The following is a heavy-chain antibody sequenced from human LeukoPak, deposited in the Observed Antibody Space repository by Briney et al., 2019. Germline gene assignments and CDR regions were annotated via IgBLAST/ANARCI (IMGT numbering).Heavy chain of an antibody. CDR3: VRSGVPRQIDN. D-gene: IGHD3-10*01. Sequence: GESLKISCKGSGYSFTSYWIGWVRQMPGKGLEWMGFIYPSDSDTRYSPSLQGQVTISADKSIITAYLQWSSLKASDTAMYYCVRSGVPRQIDNWGQGTLVTVSS. V-gene: IGHV5-51*01. CDR1: GYSFTSYW. J-gene: IGHJ4*02. CDR2: IYPSDSDT.